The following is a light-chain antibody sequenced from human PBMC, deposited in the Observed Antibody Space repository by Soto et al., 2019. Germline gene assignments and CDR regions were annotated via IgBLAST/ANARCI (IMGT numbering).Light chain of an antibody. CDR3: QKSIT. Sequence: ELVLTQSTGTLSLSPGERATLSCMASQSVTSSYIAWYQQKPGQAPRLLIYGASSRATGIPDRFSGSGSGTDFTLTISRLEPEDFAVYYCQKSITFGQGTRLEIK. CDR2: GAS. V-gene: IGKV3-20*01. J-gene: IGKJ5*01. CDR1: QSVTSSY.